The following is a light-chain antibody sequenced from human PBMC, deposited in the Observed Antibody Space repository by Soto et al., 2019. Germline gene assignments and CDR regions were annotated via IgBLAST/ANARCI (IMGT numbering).Light chain of an antibody. CDR2: EVS. Sequence: QSALTQPASVSGSPGQSITISCTGTSGDVGGYNAVAWYQQHPGKAPKLIIFEVSNRPSGSSDRFSGSKSGNTASLTISGLQDEDEADYYCTSFRGSRQLYVLGTGTKVTVL. CDR1: SGDVGGYNA. CDR3: TSFRGSRQLYV. V-gene: IGLV2-14*01. J-gene: IGLJ1*01.